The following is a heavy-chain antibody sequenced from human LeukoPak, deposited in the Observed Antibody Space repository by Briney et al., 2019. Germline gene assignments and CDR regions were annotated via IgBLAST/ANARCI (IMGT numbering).Heavy chain of an antibody. Sequence: SGPTLVKPTQTLTLTCTFSGFSLSTRGVGVGWIRQPPGKALEWLALIYWDDDKRYSPSLKSRLTITKDTSKNQVVLTMTNMDPVDTAAYYCAHLIRSNWFDPWGQGTLVTVSS. V-gene: IGHV2-5*02. CDR2: IYWDDDK. J-gene: IGHJ5*02. D-gene: IGHD1-14*01. CDR1: GFSLSTRGVG. CDR3: AHLIRSNWFDP.